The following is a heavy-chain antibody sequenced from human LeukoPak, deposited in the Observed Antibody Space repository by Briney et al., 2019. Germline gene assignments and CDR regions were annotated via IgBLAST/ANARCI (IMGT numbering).Heavy chain of an antibody. CDR3: AKDLSAYYYDSSGYDY. J-gene: IGHJ4*02. Sequence: PGESLRLSCAASGFTFNNYAMSWVRQAPGKGLEWVSGVTPGGNIPYYADSVKGRFTISRDSSKNTPYLQMNSLRAEDTAVYYCAKDLSAYYYDSSGYDYWGQGTLVTVSS. CDR2: VTPGGNIP. V-gene: IGHV3-23*01. CDR1: GFTFNNYA. D-gene: IGHD3-22*01.